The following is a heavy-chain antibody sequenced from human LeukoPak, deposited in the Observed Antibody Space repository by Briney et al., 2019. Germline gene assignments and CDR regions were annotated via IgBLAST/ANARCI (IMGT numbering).Heavy chain of an antibody. D-gene: IGHD3-10*01. J-gene: IGHJ4*02. CDR3: ARHGTGLLWFGELPNGFDY. Sequence: PSETLSLTCTVSGGSISSGDYYWSWIRQPPGKGLEWIGSIYYSGSTYYNPSLKSRVTISVDTSKNQFSLKLSSVTAADTAVYYCARHGTGLLWFGELPNGFDYWGQGTLVTVSS. V-gene: IGHV4-39*01. CDR1: GGSISSGDYY. CDR2: IYYSGST.